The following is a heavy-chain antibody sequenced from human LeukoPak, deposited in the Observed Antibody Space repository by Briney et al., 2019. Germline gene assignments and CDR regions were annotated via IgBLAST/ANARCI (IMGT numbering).Heavy chain of an antibody. J-gene: IGHJ3*02. CDR2: IYPGDSDT. V-gene: IGHV5-51*01. D-gene: IGHD3-10*01. CDR3: AREGGRGSGSYYPHDAFDI. CDR1: GYSFTSYW. Sequence: GESLQISCKGSGYSFTSYWIGWVRQMPGKGLEWMGIIYPGDSDTSYSPSFQGQVTISADKSISTAYLQWSSLKASDTAMYYCAREGGRGSGSYYPHDAFDIWGQGTMVTVSS.